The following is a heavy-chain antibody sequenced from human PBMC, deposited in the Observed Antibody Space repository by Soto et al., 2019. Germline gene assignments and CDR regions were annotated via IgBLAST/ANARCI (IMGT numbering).Heavy chain of an antibody. D-gene: IGHD3-16*01. CDR2: FDVEDGQT. CDR1: GYSFSEMS. V-gene: IGHV1-24*01. Sequence: SVKVSSRVSGYSFSEMSMHWVRQTPEKGIEWMGSFDVEDGQTMYAQKFQGRVNMTEDTSADTAYMELSSLSSYDTAVYYCGSPGGTDHLDXWCQGSLVTISX. J-gene: IGHJ4*02. CDR3: GSPGGTDHLDX.